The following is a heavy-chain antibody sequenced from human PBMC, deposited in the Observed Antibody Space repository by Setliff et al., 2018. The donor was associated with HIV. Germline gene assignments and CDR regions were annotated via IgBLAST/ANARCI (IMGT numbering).Heavy chain of an antibody. CDR3: ARLGDSGYDFRGYFDY. CDR1: GVSISSGSYY. Sequence: SETLSLTCTVSGVSISSGSYYWSWIRQSAGKGLEWIGRIYTSGSTNYNPSLKSRVTMSVDTSKNKFSLKLTSVTAADTALYFCARLGDSGYDFRGYFDYWGQGKLVTVSS. V-gene: IGHV4-61*02. CDR2: IYTSGST. D-gene: IGHD5-12*01. J-gene: IGHJ4*02.